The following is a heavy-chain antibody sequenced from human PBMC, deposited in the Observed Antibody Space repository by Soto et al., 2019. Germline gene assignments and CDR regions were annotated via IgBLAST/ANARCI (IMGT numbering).Heavy chain of an antibody. V-gene: IGHV3-21*01. Sequence: GGSLRLSCAASGFTFSSYSMNWVRQAPGKGLEWVSSISSSSSYIYYADSVKGRFTISRDNAKNSLYLQMNSLRAEDTAVYYCARGGSSGSSSWYDYYYYYMDVWGKGTTVTVSS. J-gene: IGHJ6*03. CDR2: ISSSSSYI. CDR1: GFTFSSYS. CDR3: ARGGSSGSSSWYDYYYYYMDV. D-gene: IGHD6-13*01.